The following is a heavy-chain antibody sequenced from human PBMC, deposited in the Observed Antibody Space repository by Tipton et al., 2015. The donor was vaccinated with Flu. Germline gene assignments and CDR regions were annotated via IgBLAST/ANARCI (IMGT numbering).Heavy chain of an antibody. J-gene: IGHJ4*02. CDR2: ITSDGSDT. Sequence: SLRLSCAASGFTFSSYWMYWVRQAPGKGLVWVSRITSDGSDTKYADSVKGRFTISRDNAKNTLYLQMNSPRAEDTAVYYCARDLNWLPLDHWGQGTLATVSS. CDR1: GFTFSSYW. D-gene: IGHD6-19*01. CDR3: ARDLNWLPLDH. V-gene: IGHV3-74*01.